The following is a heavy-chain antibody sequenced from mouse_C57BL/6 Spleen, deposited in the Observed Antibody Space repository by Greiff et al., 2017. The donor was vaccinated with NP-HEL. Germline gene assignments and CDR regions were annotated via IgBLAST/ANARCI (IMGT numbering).Heavy chain of an antibody. CDR2: IRSKSNNYAT. J-gene: IGHJ4*01. CDR1: GFSFNTYA. D-gene: IGHD4-1*01. CDR3: VRTGNYAMDY. V-gene: IGHV10-1*01. Sequence: EVHLVESGGGLVQPKGSLKLSCAASGFSFNTYAMNWVRQAPGKGLEWVARIRSKSNNYATYYADSVKDRFTISRDDSESMLYLQMNNLKTEDTAMYYCVRTGNYAMDYWGQGTSVTVSS.